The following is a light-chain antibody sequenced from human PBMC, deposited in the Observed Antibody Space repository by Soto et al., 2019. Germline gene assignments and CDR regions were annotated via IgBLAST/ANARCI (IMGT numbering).Light chain of an antibody. V-gene: IGKV3-11*01. CDR1: QTVRNN. CDR2: DAS. Sequence: EIVLTQSPATLPLSPGQRATLSCRASQTVRNNLAWYQQRNGQAPSILLYDASSRGTGIPARFSGSRSWIDFTLTISRLEPEDFLVYYCQQHSNWPLTFGGGTKVDIK. CDR3: QQHSNWPLT. J-gene: IGKJ4*01.